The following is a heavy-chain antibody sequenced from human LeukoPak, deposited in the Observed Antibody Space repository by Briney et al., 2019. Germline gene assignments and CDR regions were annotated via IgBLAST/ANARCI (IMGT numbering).Heavy chain of an antibody. CDR2: IWNDGSNK. CDR3: AKDAQRGFDYSNSLES. Sequence: GGSLRLSYATSGFTFSHYGMHWVRQAPGKGLEWVAVIWNDGSNKYYGDSVKGRFTISRDNSKNTLYLQMNSLRVEDTAVYYCAKDAQRGFDYSNSLESWGQGTLVTVSS. V-gene: IGHV3-33*06. J-gene: IGHJ4*02. CDR1: GFTFSHYG. D-gene: IGHD4-11*01.